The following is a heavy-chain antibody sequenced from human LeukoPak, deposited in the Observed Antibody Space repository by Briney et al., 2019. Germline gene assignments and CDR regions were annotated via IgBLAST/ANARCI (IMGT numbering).Heavy chain of an antibody. CDR3: ARVLAPSGSSTSCFDY. D-gene: IGHD2-2*01. CDR1: GGSFSGYY. Sequence: SETLSLTCAVYGGSFSGYYWSWIRQPPGKGLEWIGEINHSGSTNYNPSLKSRVTISVDTSKNQFSLKLSSVTAADTAVYYCARVLAPSGSSTSCFDYWGQGTLVTVSS. V-gene: IGHV4-34*01. CDR2: INHSGST. J-gene: IGHJ4*02.